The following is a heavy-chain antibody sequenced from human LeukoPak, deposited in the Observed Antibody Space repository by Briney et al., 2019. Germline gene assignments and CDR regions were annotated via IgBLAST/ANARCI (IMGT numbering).Heavy chain of an antibody. D-gene: IGHD3-16*01. V-gene: IGHV3-7*03. J-gene: IGHJ6*02. CDR2: INHNENVN. Sequence: QAGGSLRLSCAASGFTFSSYWMNWARQAPGKGLEWVASINHNENVNYYVDSVKGRFTISRDNAKNSLYLQMSNLRAEDTAVYFCARGGGLDVWGQGATVTVSS. CDR3: ARGGGLDV. CDR1: GFTFSSYW.